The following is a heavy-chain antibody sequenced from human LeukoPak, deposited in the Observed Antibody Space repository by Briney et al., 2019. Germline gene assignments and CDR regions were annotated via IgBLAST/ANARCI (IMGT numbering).Heavy chain of an antibody. Sequence: GGSLRLSCAASGITFSTYWMHWVRQAPGKGLVWVSRIKSDGSSINYADSVTGRFTISRDNSKNTLYLQMNSLRAEDTAVYYCAKGGGYYYGSGSYYLDYWGQGTLVTVSS. CDR2: IKSDGSSI. V-gene: IGHV3-74*01. CDR3: AKGGGYYYGSGSYYLDY. CDR1: GITFSTYW. J-gene: IGHJ4*02. D-gene: IGHD3-10*01.